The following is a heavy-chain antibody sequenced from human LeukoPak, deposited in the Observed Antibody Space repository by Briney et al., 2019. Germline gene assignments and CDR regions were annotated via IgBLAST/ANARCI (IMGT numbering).Heavy chain of an antibody. CDR3: ARNTMVRGVTTGPRYYYYYGMDV. CDR2: ISYDGSNK. CDR1: GFTFSSYA. V-gene: IGHV3-30*04. Sequence: GGSLRLSCAASGFTFSSYAMHWVRQAPGKGLEWVAVISYDGSNKYYADSVKGRFTISRDNSKDTLYLQMNSLRAEDTAVYYCARNTMVRGVTTGPRYYYYYGMDVWGQGTTVTVSS. J-gene: IGHJ6*02. D-gene: IGHD3-10*01.